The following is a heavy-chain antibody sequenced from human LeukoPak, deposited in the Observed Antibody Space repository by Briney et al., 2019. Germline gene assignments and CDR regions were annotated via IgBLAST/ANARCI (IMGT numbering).Heavy chain of an antibody. CDR3: ARVRYSSSSRVNFDY. J-gene: IGHJ4*02. CDR2: IYYSGST. Sequence: SETLSLTCAVYGGSFSGYYWSWIRQPPGKGLEWIGYIYYSGSTNYNPSLKSRVTISVDTSKNQFSLKLSSVTAADTAVYYCARVRYSSSSRVNFDYWGQGTLVTVSS. CDR1: GGSFSGYY. D-gene: IGHD6-6*01. V-gene: IGHV4-59*01.